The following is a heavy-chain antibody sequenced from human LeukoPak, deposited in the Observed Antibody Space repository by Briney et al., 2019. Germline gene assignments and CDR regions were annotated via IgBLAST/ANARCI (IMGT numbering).Heavy chain of an antibody. J-gene: IGHJ4*02. CDR2: IKQEGSTK. CDR1: GFTFSSYW. CDR3: AREGTTLWYYFDY. D-gene: IGHD4-17*01. Sequence: GGSLRLSCAASGFTFSSYWMSWVRQAPGKGLEWVANIKQEGSTKYYVDSVKGRFTISRDNAKNSLYLEVNGLRAEDTAVYYCAREGTTLWYYFDYWGQGTLVTVSS. V-gene: IGHV3-7*01.